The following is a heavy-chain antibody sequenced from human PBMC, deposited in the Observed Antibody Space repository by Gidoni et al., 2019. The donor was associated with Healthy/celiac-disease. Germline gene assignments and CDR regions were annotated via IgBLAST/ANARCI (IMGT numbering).Heavy chain of an antibody. Sequence: EWVTNIKQDGSEKYYVDSVKGRFTISRDNAKNSLYLQMNSLRAEDTAVYYCARDLDTAMFDYWGQGTLVTVSS. D-gene: IGHD5-18*01. V-gene: IGHV3-7*01. CDR2: IKQDGSEK. CDR3: ARDLDTAMFDY. J-gene: IGHJ4*02.